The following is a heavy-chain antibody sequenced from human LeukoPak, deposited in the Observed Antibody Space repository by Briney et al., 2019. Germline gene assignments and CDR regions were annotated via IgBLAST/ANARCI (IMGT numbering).Heavy chain of an antibody. D-gene: IGHD2-15*01. CDR1: GYTFTSYD. CDR3: AKKYCSGGSCYSNWFDP. V-gene: IGHV1-8*01. CDR2: MNPNSGNT. Sequence: ASVKVSCKASGYTFTSYDINWVRQATGQGLEWMGWMNPNSGNTGYAQKFQGRVTMTRDTSISTAYMELSSLRSDDTAVYYCAKKYCSGGSCYSNWFDPWGQGTLVTVSS. J-gene: IGHJ5*02.